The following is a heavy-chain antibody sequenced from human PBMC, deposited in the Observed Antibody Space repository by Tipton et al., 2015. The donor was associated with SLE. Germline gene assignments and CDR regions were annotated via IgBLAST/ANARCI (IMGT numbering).Heavy chain of an antibody. J-gene: IGHJ4*02. CDR3: ANIGDRWLQLPDQGSY. V-gene: IGHV3-66*03. D-gene: IGHD5-24*01. Sequence: GSLRLSCAASGFTVSRDYMNWVRQSPGKGLEWVSIVYSSGNRYYADSVKGRFTISRDNSRNTVYLQMNSLRAEDTAVYYCANIGDRWLQLPDQGSYWGQGTLVTVPS. CDR1: GFTVSRDY. CDR2: VYSSGNR.